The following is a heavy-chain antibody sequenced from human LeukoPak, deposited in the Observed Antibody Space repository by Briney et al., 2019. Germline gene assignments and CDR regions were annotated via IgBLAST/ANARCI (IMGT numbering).Heavy chain of an antibody. J-gene: IGHJ5*02. CDR1: GFTFSSYA. Sequence: GGSLRLSCAASGFTFSSYAMSWVRQAPGKGLEWVSAISGSGGSTYHADSVKGRFTISRDNAKNSLYLQMNGLRSEDTAVYYCSNWNDFGGGFDPWGQGTLVTVSS. CDR3: SNWNDFGGGFDP. CDR2: ISGSGGST. D-gene: IGHD1-1*01. V-gene: IGHV3-23*01.